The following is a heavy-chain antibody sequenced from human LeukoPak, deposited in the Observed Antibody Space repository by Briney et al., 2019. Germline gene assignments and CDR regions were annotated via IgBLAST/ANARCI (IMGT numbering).Heavy chain of an antibody. V-gene: IGHV3-33*01. CDR1: GFTFSSYG. Sequence: GRSLRLSCAASGFTFSSYGMHWVRQAPGKGLEWVAVIWYDGSNKYYADSVKGRFTISRDNSKNTLYLQMNSLRAEDTAVYYCVRDDSGSVIRGVLHYWGQGALVTVSS. CDR3: VRDDSGSVIRGVLHY. D-gene: IGHD3-10*01. CDR2: IWYDGSNK. J-gene: IGHJ4*02.